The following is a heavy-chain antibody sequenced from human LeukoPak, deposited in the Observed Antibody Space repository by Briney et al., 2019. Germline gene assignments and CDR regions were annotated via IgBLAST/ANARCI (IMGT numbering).Heavy chain of an antibody. J-gene: IGHJ4*02. CDR2: INPTGGSA. D-gene: IGHD3-22*01. CDR3: ARGIDTAMVTWEKDYYDSSGYHYFDY. CDR1: GYTFTSFY. V-gene: IGHV1-46*01. Sequence: ASVKVSCKASGYTFTSFYMHWVRQAPGQGLEWLGIINPTGGSASFAQKFQGRVTLTRDTSKNQFSLKLSSVTAADTAVYYCARGIDTAMVTWEKDYYDSSGYHYFDYWGQGTLVTVPS.